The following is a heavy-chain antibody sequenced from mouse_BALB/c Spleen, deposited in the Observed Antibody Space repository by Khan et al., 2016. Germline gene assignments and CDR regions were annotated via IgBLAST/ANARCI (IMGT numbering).Heavy chain of an antibody. CDR1: GFTFSNYW. CDR2: IRLKSNNYAT. V-gene: IGHV6-6*02. CDR3: TTGFAY. J-gene: IGHJ3*01. Sequence: EVKLEGSGGGLVQPGGSMKLSCVASGFTFSNYWMNWVRQSPEKGLEWVAEIRLKSNNYATHYAESVKGRFTISRDDSKSSVYLQMNNLRAEDTGIYYCTTGFAYWGQVTLVTVSA.